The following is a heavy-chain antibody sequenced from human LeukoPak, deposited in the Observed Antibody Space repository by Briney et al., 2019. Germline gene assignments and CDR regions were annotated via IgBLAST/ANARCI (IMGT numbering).Heavy chain of an antibody. D-gene: IGHD3-22*01. J-gene: IGHJ4*02. CDR2: INPNSGGT. CDR1: GYTFTGYY. CDR3: ARAETGTYYYDSSGSFDY. V-gene: IGHV1-2*06. Sequence: GESLKISCKASGYTFTGYYMHWVRQAPGQGLEWMGRINPNSGGTNYAQKFQGRVTMTSDTSISTAYMELSRLRSDDTAVYYCARAETGTYYYDSSGSFDYWGQGTLVTVSS.